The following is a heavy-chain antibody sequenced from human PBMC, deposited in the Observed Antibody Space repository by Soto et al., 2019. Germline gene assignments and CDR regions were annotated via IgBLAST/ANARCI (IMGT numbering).Heavy chain of an antibody. J-gene: IGHJ6*03. V-gene: IGHV3-9*01. CDR1: GFTFDDYA. CDR2: ISWNSGSI. Sequence: EVQLVESGGGLVQPGRSLRLSCAASGFTFDDYAMHWVRQAPGKGLEWVSGISWNSGSIGYAASVKGRFTISRDNAKNSLYLQMNSLRADDTALYYCAKDKRIAAAGYYYYYVDVWGKWTTVTVSS. CDR3: AKDKRIAAAGYYYYYVDV. D-gene: IGHD6-13*01.